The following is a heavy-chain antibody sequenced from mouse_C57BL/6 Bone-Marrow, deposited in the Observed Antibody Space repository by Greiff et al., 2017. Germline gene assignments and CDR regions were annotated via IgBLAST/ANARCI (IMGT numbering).Heavy chain of an antibody. V-gene: IGHV1-5*01. Sequence: EVQLQQSGTVLARPGASVKMSCKTSGYTFTSYWMHWVKQRPGQGLEWIGAIYPGNSDTSYNQKFKGKAKLTAVTSASTAYMELSSLTNEDSAVYYCTRTLYYYGSSSDWYFDVWGTGTTVTVSS. J-gene: IGHJ1*03. CDR3: TRTLYYYGSSSDWYFDV. CDR2: IYPGNSDT. CDR1: GYTFTSYW. D-gene: IGHD1-1*01.